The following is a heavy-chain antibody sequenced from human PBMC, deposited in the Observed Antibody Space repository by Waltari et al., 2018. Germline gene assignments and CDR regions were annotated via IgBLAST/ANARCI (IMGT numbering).Heavy chain of an antibody. V-gene: IGHV4-39*01. D-gene: IGHD2-21*01. Sequence: QLQLQESGPGLVKPSETLSLTCTVSGGSISSSSYYWGWIRQPPGKGLEWIGSIYYSGSTYYNPSLKSRVTISVDTSKNQFSLKLSSVTAADTAVYYCARRALAYCGGDCYPFDYWGQGTLVTVSS. CDR3: ARRALAYCGGDCYPFDY. CDR1: GGSISSSSYY. CDR2: IYYSGST. J-gene: IGHJ4*02.